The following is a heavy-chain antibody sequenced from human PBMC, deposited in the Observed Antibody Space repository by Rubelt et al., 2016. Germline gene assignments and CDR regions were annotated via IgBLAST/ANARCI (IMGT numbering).Heavy chain of an antibody. Sequence: SMKGRFTISRDNPKNSLYLQMNSLRAEDTAVYYCATGHTAFDYWGQGTLVTVSS. V-gene: IGHV3-21*01. D-gene: IGHD5-18*01. CDR3: ATGHTAFDY. J-gene: IGHJ4*02.